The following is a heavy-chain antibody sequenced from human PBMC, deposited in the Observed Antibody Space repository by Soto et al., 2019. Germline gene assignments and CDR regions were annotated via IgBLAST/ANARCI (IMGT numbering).Heavy chain of an antibody. CDR2: INHSGST. CDR1: GGSFSGYY. V-gene: IGHV4-34*01. CDR3: ARGRAVDIVVVVAATLGRDAFDI. Sequence: SETLSLTCAVYGGSFSGYYWSWIRQPPGKGLEWIGEINHSGSTNYNPSLKSRVTISVDTSKNQFSLKLSSVTAADTAVYYCARGRAVDIVVVVAATLGRDAFDIWGQRTMVTVSS. D-gene: IGHD2-15*01. J-gene: IGHJ3*02.